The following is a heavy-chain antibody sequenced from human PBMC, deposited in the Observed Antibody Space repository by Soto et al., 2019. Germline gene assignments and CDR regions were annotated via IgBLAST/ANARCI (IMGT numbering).Heavy chain of an antibody. CDR3: ARLAPRYCTNGVCRDY. V-gene: IGHV4-34*01. J-gene: IGHJ4*02. CDR1: GGTFSGSY. CDR2: IKHRGST. Sequence: KPSETLTLTCAAYGGTFSGSYGRWIRQPPGKGLEGMGEIKHRGSTNYNPSLKSRVTISVDTSKNQFSLKLSSVTAADTAVYYCARLAPRYCTNGVCRDYWGQGTLVTVSS. D-gene: IGHD2-8*01.